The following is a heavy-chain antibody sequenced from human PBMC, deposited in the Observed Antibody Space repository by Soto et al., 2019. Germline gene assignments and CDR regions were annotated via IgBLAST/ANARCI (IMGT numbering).Heavy chain of an antibody. CDR1: GFTFDDYA. J-gene: IGHJ4*02. D-gene: IGHD3-16*02. V-gene: IGHV3-9*01. CDR2: ISWNSGSI. Sequence: GGSLRLSCAASGFTFDDYAMHWVRQAPGKGLEWVSGISWNSGSIGYADSVKGRFTISRDNAKNSPYLQMNSLRAEDTALYYCAKDGNVWGSYPFYYFDYWGQGTLVTVSS. CDR3: AKDGNVWGSYPFYYFDY.